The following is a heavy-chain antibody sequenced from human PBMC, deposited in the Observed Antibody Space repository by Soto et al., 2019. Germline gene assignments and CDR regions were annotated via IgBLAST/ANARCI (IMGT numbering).Heavy chain of an antibody. CDR3: ARGSSRWDY. V-gene: IGHV4-4*07. CDR1: SGSVSSSS. J-gene: IGHJ4*02. CDR2: IYSGGRN. D-gene: IGHD6-13*01. Sequence: SETLYLSFTASSGSVSSSSWSWIRQPAGKGLEWIGSIYSGGRNNYNPSLKSRVTMSVDTSKNQFSLRLSSVTAADTAMYYCARGSSRWDYWGQGTLVTVSS.